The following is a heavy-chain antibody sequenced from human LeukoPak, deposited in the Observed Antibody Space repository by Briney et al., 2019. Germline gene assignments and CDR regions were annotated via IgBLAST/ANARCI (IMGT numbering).Heavy chain of an antibody. D-gene: IGHD6-19*01. CDR3: ARDSSSYSSGWYGFDY. J-gene: IGHJ4*02. CDR1: GGSISSGGYY. V-gene: IGHV4-31*03. Sequence: SQTLSLTCTVSGGSISSGGYYWSWIRQHPGEGLEWIGYIYYSGSTYYNPSLKSRVTISVDTSKNQFSLKLSSVTAADTAVYYCARDSSSYSSGWYGFDYWGQGTLVTVSS. CDR2: IYYSGST.